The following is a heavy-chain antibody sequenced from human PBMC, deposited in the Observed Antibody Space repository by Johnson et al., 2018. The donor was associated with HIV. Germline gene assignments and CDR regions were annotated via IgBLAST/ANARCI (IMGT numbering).Heavy chain of an antibody. CDR3: ARESDSSGYYSDAFDI. CDR1: GLTVSSTY. V-gene: IGHV3-30-3*01. J-gene: IGHJ3*02. CDR2: ISYDGSNK. Sequence: QVQLVESGGGLIQPGGSLRLSCAASGLTVSSTYMSWVRQALGKGLEWVAVISYDGSNKYYADSVTGRFTISRDNSKNTLYLQMNSLRAEATAVYYCARESDSSGYYSDAFDIWGQGTMVTVSS. D-gene: IGHD3-22*01.